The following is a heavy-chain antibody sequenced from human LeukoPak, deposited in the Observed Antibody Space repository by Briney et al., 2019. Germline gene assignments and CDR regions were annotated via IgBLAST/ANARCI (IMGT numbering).Heavy chain of an antibody. J-gene: IGHJ6*03. Sequence: PGGSLRLSCAASGFTFSNYGMHWVRQAPGKGLEWMSFIYYDGSTKYYADSLKGRFTISRDNSKNTLYLQMNSLRPEDTAVYYCARDGSGWYYYYMDVWGKGTTVTISS. V-gene: IGHV3-30*19. D-gene: IGHD6-19*01. CDR3: ARDGSGWYYYYMDV. CDR1: GFTFSNYG. CDR2: IYYDGSTK.